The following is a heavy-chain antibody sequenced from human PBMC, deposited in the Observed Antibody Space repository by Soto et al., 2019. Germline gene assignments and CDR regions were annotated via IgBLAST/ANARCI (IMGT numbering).Heavy chain of an antibody. CDR2: IYYSRTT. Sequence: SETLSLTCTVSGGSISSGDYYWTCIRQPPGKGLEWIGSIYYSRTTYYNPSLKSRVTISVDTSMNQFSLKLSSVTAADTAIYYCARDGDDVTTIGLYYWGQGFLVTVSS. J-gene: IGHJ4*02. CDR1: GGSISSGDYY. CDR3: ARDGDDVTTIGLYY. V-gene: IGHV4-30-4*01. D-gene: IGHD4-17*01.